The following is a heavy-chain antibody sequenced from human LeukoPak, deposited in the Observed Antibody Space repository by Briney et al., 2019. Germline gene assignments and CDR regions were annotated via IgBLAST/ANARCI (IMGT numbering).Heavy chain of an antibody. CDR1: GYTFANYD. V-gene: IGHV1-8*03. CDR3: ARGPSSKAGTRYYFDY. J-gene: IGHJ4*02. Sequence: GASVKVSYKASGYTFANYDINWVRQATGQGLEWMGWMNPNSGNTGYAQKFQGRVTITRNTSISTAYMELSSLRSEDTAVYYCARGPSSKAGTRYYFDYWGQGTLVTVSS. D-gene: IGHD6-13*01. CDR2: MNPNSGNT.